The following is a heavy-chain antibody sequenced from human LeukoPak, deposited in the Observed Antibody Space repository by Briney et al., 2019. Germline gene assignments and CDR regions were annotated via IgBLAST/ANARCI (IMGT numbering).Heavy chain of an antibody. Sequence: ASVKVSCKASGYIFTTYDIGWVRQATGQGLEWMGCLNPNSGSAGDAKKFQGRVTISRNTSISTAYMELSSPRSDNTAIYYCARRKFLGWFDPWGQGTLVTVSS. J-gene: IGHJ5*02. CDR3: ARRKFLGWFDP. CDR1: GYIFTTYD. V-gene: IGHV1-8*03. CDR2: LNPNSGSA. D-gene: IGHD7-27*01.